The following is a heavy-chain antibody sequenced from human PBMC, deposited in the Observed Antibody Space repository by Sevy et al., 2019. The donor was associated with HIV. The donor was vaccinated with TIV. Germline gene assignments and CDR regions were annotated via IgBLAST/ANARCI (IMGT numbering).Heavy chain of an antibody. CDR2: ISGSSGST. Sequence: GGSLRLSCAASGFAFSSYAMSWVRQAPGKGLERVSGISGSSGSTYYADSVKGRFTISRDNSKNTLYLQMNSLRAEDTAVYYCAKGHGSSWYDSSYYYMDVWGKGTTVTVSS. D-gene: IGHD6-13*01. CDR1: GFAFSSYA. V-gene: IGHV3-23*01. J-gene: IGHJ6*03. CDR3: AKGHGSSWYDSSYYYMDV.